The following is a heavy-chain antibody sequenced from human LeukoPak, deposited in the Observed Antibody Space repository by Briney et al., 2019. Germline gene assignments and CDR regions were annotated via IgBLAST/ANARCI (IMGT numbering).Heavy chain of an antibody. CDR3: ARGYYDILTGYYDY. CDR1: GGSISSSSYY. Sequence: PSETLSLTCSVSGGSISSSSYYWGWIRQPPGKGLEWIGSIYYSGSTYYNPSLKSRVTISVDTSKNQFSLKLSSVTAADTAVYYCARGYYDILTGYYDYWGQGTLVTVSS. J-gene: IGHJ4*02. V-gene: IGHV4-39*01. D-gene: IGHD3-9*01. CDR2: IYYSGST.